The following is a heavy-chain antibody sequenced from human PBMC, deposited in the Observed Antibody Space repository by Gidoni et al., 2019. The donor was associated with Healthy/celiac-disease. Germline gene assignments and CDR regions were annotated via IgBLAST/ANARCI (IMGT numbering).Heavy chain of an antibody. CDR2: ISWNSGSI. D-gene: IGHD1-26*01. V-gene: IGHV3-9*01. J-gene: IGHJ4*02. Sequence: EVQLVESGGGLVQPGSSLRLSCAASGFTFDDYAMHWVRQAPGKGLEWVSGISWNSGSIGYADSVKGRFTISRDNAKNSLYLQMNSLRAEDTALYYCAKEGAGIVGACDYWGQGTLVTVSS. CDR1: GFTFDDYA. CDR3: AKEGAGIVGACDY.